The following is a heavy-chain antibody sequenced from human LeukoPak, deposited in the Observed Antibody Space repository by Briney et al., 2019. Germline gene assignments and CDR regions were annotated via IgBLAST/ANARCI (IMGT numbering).Heavy chain of an antibody. D-gene: IGHD3-22*01. CDR1: GFTFSSYE. CDR3: AKSGYYYDSGGAEYFQH. V-gene: IGHV3-30*18. J-gene: IGHJ1*01. Sequence: GGSLGLSCAASGFTFSSYEMNWVRQAPGKGLEWVAVISYDGSNKYYADSVKGRFTISRDNSKNTLYLQMNSLRAADTAVYYCAKSGYYYDSGGAEYFQHWGQGTLVTVSS. CDR2: ISYDGSNK.